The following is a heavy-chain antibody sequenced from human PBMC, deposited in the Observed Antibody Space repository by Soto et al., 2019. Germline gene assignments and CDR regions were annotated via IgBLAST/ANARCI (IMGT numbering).Heavy chain of an antibody. CDR1: GFTFRSYW. Sequence: RLSCATSGFTFRSYWMTWVRQAPGKGPEWVANIKPDGSEKQYVDSVKGRFTVSRDNAKKSLDLQMNSLRVEDTAVYYCARAEVYDFWSGPPKYFDNWGQGTQVTVSS. CDR3: ARAEVYDFWSGPPKYFDN. CDR2: IKPDGSEK. D-gene: IGHD3-3*01. J-gene: IGHJ4*02. V-gene: IGHV3-7*03.